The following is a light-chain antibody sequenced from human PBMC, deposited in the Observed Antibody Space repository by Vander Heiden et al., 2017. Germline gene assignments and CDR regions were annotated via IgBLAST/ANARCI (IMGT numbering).Light chain of an antibody. CDR2: DDS. J-gene: IGLJ2*01. V-gene: IGLV3-21*02. CDR1: NIGSKS. Sequence: SYVLTQPPSGSVAPGQTGRITCCGNNIGSKSVHWYHQKPAQAPVLLVYDDSDRPSGIPERFSGSNSGNTATLTTTRVEAGEEADYYCQVRDRSSDNVVFGGGTKLTVL. CDR3: QVRDRSSDNVV.